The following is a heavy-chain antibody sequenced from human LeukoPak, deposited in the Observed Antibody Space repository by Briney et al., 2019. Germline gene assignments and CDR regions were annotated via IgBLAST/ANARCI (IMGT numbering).Heavy chain of an antibody. CDR1: GFTFSSYS. CDR3: ARDGITIFGVPYGMDV. CDR2: ISSSSSYI. Sequence: PGGSLRLSCAASGFTFSSYSMNWVRQAPGKGLEWVSSISSSSSYIYYADSVKGRFTISRDNAKNSLYLQMNSLRAEDTAVYYCARDGITIFGVPYGMDVWGQGTTVTVSS. V-gene: IGHV3-21*01. D-gene: IGHD3-3*01. J-gene: IGHJ6*02.